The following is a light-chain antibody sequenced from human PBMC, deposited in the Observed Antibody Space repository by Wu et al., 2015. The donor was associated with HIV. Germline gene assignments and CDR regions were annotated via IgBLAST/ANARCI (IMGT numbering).Light chain of an antibody. V-gene: IGKV3-20*01. CDR2: GTS. CDR3: QHYGTSPYT. J-gene: IGKJ2*01. Sequence: EIVLTQSPGTLSVSPGERVTLSCRASQSVRFNYLAWYQQKPGQAPRLLIYGTSSRATGIPDRFSGSGSGTDFTLTISRLEPEDFAVYYCQHYGTSPYTFGQGTKLEIK. CDR1: QSVRFNY.